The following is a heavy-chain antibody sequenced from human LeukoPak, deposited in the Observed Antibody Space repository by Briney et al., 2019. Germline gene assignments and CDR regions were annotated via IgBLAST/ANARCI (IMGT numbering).Heavy chain of an antibody. Sequence: PSETLSLTCTVSGGSLSGYYWSWIRQPPGRGLEWIGYIYSSGSTNYNSSLKSRVTISVDRPNNHFSLKLSSVTAADTAVYYCARTPFGVVVPCFDYWGQGTLVTVSS. J-gene: IGHJ4*02. D-gene: IGHD3-3*01. CDR3: ARTPFGVVVPCFDY. V-gene: IGHV4-59*13. CDR2: IYSSGST. CDR1: GGSLSGYY.